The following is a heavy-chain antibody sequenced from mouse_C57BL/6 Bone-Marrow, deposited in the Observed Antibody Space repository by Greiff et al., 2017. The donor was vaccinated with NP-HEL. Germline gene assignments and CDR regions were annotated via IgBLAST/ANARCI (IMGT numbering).Heavy chain of an antibody. CDR1: GWTFTSHW. CDR3: ARDFYYYAMDY. V-gene: IGHV1-56*01. J-gene: IGHJ4*01. CDR2: PITLGVVP. Sequence: VQLQQSGPELVRTGEAGEVSWRGAGWTFTSHWMQWVRQRPGQGLEWIGEPITLGVVPSYNAKFKCKATLTFDTSSSTAYMQLSSLTSEDSAVYFCARDFYYYAMDYWGQGTSVTVSS.